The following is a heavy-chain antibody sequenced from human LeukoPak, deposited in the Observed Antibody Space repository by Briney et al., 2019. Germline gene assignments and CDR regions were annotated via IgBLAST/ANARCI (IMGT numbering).Heavy chain of an antibody. J-gene: IGHJ4*02. CDR1: GFTFSTYW. V-gene: IGHV3-7*01. D-gene: IGHD6-13*01. CDR3: AREKYSSNWYIGLIDY. CDR2: IKQDGTEK. Sequence: GGSLRLSCAASGFTFSTYWMSWVRQAPGKGLEWVAVIKQDGTEKYYVDSVKGRFTISRDNSKNTLFLQMNSLRAEDTALYYCAREKYSSNWYIGLIDYWGQGTLVTVSS.